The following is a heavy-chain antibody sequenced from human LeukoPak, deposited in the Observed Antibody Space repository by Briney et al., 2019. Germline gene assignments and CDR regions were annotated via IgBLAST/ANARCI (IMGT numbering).Heavy chain of an antibody. CDR1: GGSFSGYY. J-gene: IGHJ6*03. CDR3: ARLTGEQWLVRSQPESYYMDV. CDR2: IYYSGST. D-gene: IGHD6-19*01. V-gene: IGHV4-34*01. Sequence: SETLSLTCAVYGGSFSGYYWSWIRQPPGKGLEWIGSIYYSGSTYYNPSLKSRVTISVDTSKNQFSLKLSSVTAADTAVYYCARLTGEQWLVRSQPESYYMDVWGKGTTVTISS.